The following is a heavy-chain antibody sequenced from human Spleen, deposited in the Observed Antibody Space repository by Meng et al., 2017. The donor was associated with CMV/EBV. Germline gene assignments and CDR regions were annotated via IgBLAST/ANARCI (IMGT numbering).Heavy chain of an antibody. CDR2: IFYTGST. D-gene: IGHD3-16*01. CDR1: GDSMTSGDY. CDR3: PRELGGGLTDLRVIDF. Sequence: GSLRLSCTVSGDSMTSGDYWSWIRLSPGKGLEWIGYIFYTGSTNYNPSLKSRVTISIDTSKSQFSLKLTSVTAADTAVYYCPRELGGGLTDLRVIDFWGQGTTVTVSS. J-gene: IGHJ6*02. V-gene: IGHV4-61*08.